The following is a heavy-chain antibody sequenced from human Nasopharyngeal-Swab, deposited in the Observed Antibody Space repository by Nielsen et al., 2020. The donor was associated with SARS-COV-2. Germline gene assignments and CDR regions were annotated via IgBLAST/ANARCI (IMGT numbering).Heavy chain of an antibody. D-gene: IGHD5-24*01. CDR3: ARLDTIMTFTFDI. Sequence: ASVKVSCQASGYTFTGFYMHWVRQAPGQGLEWMGWINPNSGGTNYAQKFQGWVTMTRDTSISTAYMELSRLRSDDTAVYYCARLDTIMTFTFDIWGQGTMVTVSS. CDR2: INPNSGGT. CDR1: GYTFTGFY. J-gene: IGHJ3*02. V-gene: IGHV1-2*04.